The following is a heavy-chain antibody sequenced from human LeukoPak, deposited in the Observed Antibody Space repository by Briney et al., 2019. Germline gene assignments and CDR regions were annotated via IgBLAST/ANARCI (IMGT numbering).Heavy chain of an antibody. D-gene: IGHD6-13*01. CDR2: INHSGST. CDR1: GGSFSGYY. Sequence: SETLSLTCAVYGGSFSGYYWSWIRQPPGKGLEWIGEINHSGSTNYNPSLKSRVTISVDTSKNQFSLKLSSVTAADTAVYYCASSPPSYSSSWYFHYYYYMDVWGKGTTVTVSS. V-gene: IGHV4-34*01. J-gene: IGHJ6*03. CDR3: ASSPPSYSSSWYFHYYYYMDV.